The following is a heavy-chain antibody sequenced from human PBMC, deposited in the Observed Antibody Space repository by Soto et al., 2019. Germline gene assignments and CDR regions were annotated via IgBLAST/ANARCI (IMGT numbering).Heavy chain of an antibody. CDR2: IYHSGST. Sequence: SETLSLTCAVSGGSISSSNWWSWVRQPPGKGLEWIGEIYHSGSTNYNPSLKSRVTISVDKSKNQFSLKLSSVTAADTAVYYCARDPGGYFDWLPYYYYYGMDVWGQGTTVTVSS. V-gene: IGHV4-4*02. D-gene: IGHD3-9*01. CDR1: GGSISSSNW. CDR3: ARDPGGYFDWLPYYYYYGMDV. J-gene: IGHJ6*02.